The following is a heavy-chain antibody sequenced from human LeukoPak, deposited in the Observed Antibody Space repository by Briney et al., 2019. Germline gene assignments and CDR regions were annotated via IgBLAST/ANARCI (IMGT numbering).Heavy chain of an antibody. J-gene: IGHJ4*02. CDR1: GFTFSDYY. Sequence: GSLRLSCAASGFTFSDYYMSWIRQAPGKGLEWIGSIYYSGSTYYNPSLKSRVTISVDTSKNQFSLKLSSVTAADTAVYYCARGVGATRGFDYWGQGTLVTVSS. D-gene: IGHD1-26*01. CDR2: IYYSGST. CDR3: ARGVGATRGFDY. V-gene: IGHV4-38-2*01.